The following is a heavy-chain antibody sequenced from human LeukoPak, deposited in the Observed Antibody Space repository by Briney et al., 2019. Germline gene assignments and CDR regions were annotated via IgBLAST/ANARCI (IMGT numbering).Heavy chain of an antibody. CDR2: ISYDGRNK. J-gene: IGHJ6*02. Sequence: GRSLRLSCAASGFTFSSYGMHCLRQARGKALEGVAVISYDGRNKYYADSVKGRFTISRDNSTNTLYLQMNSQRAEDTAVYYCAKDRATMVRGVIVYYYYGMDVWGQGTTVTVSS. CDR3: AKDRATMVRGVIVYYYYGMDV. D-gene: IGHD3-10*01. CDR1: GFTFSSYG. V-gene: IGHV3-30*18.